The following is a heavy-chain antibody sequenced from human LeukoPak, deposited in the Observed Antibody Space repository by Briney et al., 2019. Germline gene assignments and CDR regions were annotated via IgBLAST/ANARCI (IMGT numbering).Heavy chain of an antibody. CDR3: ASSQYGPSFDY. Sequence: GGSPRLSCAASGFTVSSNYMSWVRQAPGKGLEWVSVIYSGGSTYYADSVKGRFTISRDNSKNTLYLQMNSLRAEDTAVYYCASSQYGPSFDYWGQGTLVTVSS. CDR2: IYSGGST. V-gene: IGHV3-53*01. CDR1: GFTVSSNY. D-gene: IGHD2-2*01. J-gene: IGHJ4*02.